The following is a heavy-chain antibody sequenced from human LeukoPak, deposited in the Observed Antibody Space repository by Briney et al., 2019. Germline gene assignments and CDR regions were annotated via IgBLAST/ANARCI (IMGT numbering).Heavy chain of an antibody. CDR1: GGSIRSYH. J-gene: IGHJ4*02. CDR3: ARLPSSSWYYYFDY. CDR2: IYNRGST. V-gene: IGHV4-59*08. D-gene: IGHD6-13*01. Sequence: SETLSLTCSVSGGSIRSYHWSWIRQPPGKGLEWIGYIYNRGSTMYNPSLKSRVTISEDTSKNQFSLNLSSVTAADTAVYYCARLPSSSWYYYFDYWGQGTLVTVSS.